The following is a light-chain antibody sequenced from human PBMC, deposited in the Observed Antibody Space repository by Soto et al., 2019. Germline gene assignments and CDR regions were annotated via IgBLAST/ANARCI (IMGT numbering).Light chain of an antibody. Sequence: ALTQPRSVSGSPGQSVTISCTGTSSDVGGYNYVSWYQQHPGKAPKVMIYDVTRRPSGVPDRFSGSKSGNTASLTISGLQAEDEADYYCCSYADYSDSWVFGGGTKLTVL. CDR1: SSDVGGYNY. V-gene: IGLV2-11*01. CDR3: CSYADYSDSWV. CDR2: DVT. J-gene: IGLJ3*02.